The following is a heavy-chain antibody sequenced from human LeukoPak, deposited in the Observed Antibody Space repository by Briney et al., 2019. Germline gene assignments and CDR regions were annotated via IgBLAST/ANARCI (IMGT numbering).Heavy chain of an antibody. D-gene: IGHD1/OR15-1a*01. CDR2: IRYDGSNE. V-gene: IGHV3-30*02. J-gene: IGHJ4*02. CDR3: AKEGTASKPSDLDY. Sequence: WGSLRLSCAASGFIFSDYGMHWVRQAPGKGLEWVTFIRYDGSNEYYLDSVKGRFTISRDSSRNTLYLQMNSLRTEDTAVYYCAKEGTASKPSDLDYWGQGTLVTVSS. CDR1: GFIFSDYG.